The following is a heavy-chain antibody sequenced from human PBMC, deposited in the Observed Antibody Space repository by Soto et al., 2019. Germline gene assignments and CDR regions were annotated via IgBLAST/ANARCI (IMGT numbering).Heavy chain of an antibody. Sequence: GSLRLSCEASGFTFSNYGMHWVRQAPGKGLEWVAVIASDGRDKKFADSVKGRFTISRGNSRDTLYLQMNSLRPEDTALYYCVKDRAVRAASYYFDYWGQGTLVTVSS. CDR3: VKDRAVRAASYYFDY. CDR2: IASDGRDK. D-gene: IGHD6-13*01. J-gene: IGHJ4*02. V-gene: IGHV3-30*18. CDR1: GFTFSNYG.